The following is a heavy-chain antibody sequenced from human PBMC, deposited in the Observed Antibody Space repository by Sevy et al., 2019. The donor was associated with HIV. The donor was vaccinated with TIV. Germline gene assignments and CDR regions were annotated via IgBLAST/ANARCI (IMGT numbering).Heavy chain of an antibody. CDR3: XXXXXXXXXXXXXXXXXDAFDT. V-gene: IGHV4-39*01. CDR1: GGSISSSSYY. J-gene: IGHJ3*02. Sequence: SETLSLTCTVSGGSISSSSYYWGWIRQPPGKGLEWIGSIYYSGSTYYNPSLKSRVTISVNTSKNQFSLKPSSVTAAXXXXXXXXXXXXXXXXXXXXXXXXDAFDTWGQGTMVTVSS. CDR2: IYYSGST.